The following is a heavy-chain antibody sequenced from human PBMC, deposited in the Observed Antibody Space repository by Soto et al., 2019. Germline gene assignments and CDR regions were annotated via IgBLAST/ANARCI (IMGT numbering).Heavy chain of an antibody. CDR1: GGSMRSEGYY. CDR3: AYLRGFTGYPVD. J-gene: IGHJ4*02. CDR2: IYYSGLT. V-gene: IGHV4-31*03. Sequence: QVQLQESGPGLVEPSQTLSLTCSVSGGSMRSEGYYWSWIRQHPGKGLEWIGYIYYSGLTVYNPSLTSRLTISVDKSKNDFYLKMRSVTAADTGVYYCAYLRGFTGYPVDWGQGPFVTVSS. D-gene: IGHD5-12*01.